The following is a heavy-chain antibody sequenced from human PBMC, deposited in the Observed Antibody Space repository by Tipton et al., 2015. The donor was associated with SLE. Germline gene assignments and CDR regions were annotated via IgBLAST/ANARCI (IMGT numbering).Heavy chain of an antibody. D-gene: IGHD1-14*01. Sequence: SLRLSCAASGFTFSSYAMHWVRQAPGKGLEWVAVISYDGSNKYYADSVKGRFTISRDNSKNTLYLQMNSLKTEDTAVYYCTRSRTPGRFDPWGQGTLVIVSS. J-gene: IGHJ5*02. CDR2: ISYDGSNK. CDR1: GFTFSSYA. CDR3: TRSRTPGRFDP. V-gene: IGHV3-30*04.